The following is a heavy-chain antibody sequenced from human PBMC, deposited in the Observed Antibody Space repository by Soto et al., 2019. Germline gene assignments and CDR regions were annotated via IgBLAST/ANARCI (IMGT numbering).Heavy chain of an antibody. Sequence: QVQLVQSGAEVQKPGSSVKVSCKTSGVSFNNNGIGWVRQAPGHGLEWMGGVSPPFRTSNYARKFQGRISITADASTGTVNMELSSLTSEDTAHYYCARVLYYGSGSYSPYGMDVWGQGTTVTVSS. V-gene: IGHV1-69*01. CDR1: GVSFNNNG. J-gene: IGHJ6*02. CDR2: VSPPFRTS. D-gene: IGHD3-10*01. CDR3: ARVLYYGSGSYSPYGMDV.